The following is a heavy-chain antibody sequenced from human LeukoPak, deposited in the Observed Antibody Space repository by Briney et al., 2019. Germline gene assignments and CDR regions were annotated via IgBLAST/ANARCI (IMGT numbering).Heavy chain of an antibody. V-gene: IGHV3-7*01. D-gene: IGHD3-10*01. Sequence: GGSLRLSCAASGFTFSSYWMTWVRQAPGKGLEWVANIKQDGSEKYYVDSVKGRFTISRDNAKNSLYLQMNSLRAEDTAVYYCASNVLLWFGESSDAFGIWGQGTMVTVSS. CDR2: IKQDGSEK. J-gene: IGHJ3*02. CDR3: ASNVLLWFGESSDAFGI. CDR1: GFTFSSYW.